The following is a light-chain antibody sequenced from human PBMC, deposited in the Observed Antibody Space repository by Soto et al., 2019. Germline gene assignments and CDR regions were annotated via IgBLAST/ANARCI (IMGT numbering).Light chain of an antibody. CDR2: GAS. Sequence: EIVLTQSPGTLSLSPGERATLSCRASQSVSSSYLAWYQQKPDQAPRLLIYGASSRATGIPDRFSGSGSGTDFALTISRLEPEYFAVYYCQQDGSSPTWTFGQGTKVEIK. V-gene: IGKV3-20*01. CDR1: QSVSSSY. J-gene: IGKJ1*01. CDR3: QQDGSSPTWT.